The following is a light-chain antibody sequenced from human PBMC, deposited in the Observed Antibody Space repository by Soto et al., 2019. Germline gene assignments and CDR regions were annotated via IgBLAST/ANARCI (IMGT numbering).Light chain of an antibody. J-gene: IGKJ1*01. V-gene: IGKV3D-20*02. CDR1: RRVSSTY. Sequence: LPPGGRVTLSCRAGRRVSSTYLAWYQHKPGQAPRLLIYGASTRAAGIPARFSGSGSGTDYTLTITNLQPEDFAIYYCHQRNNWPWTFGQGTKVDIK. CDR2: GAS. CDR3: HQRNNWPWT.